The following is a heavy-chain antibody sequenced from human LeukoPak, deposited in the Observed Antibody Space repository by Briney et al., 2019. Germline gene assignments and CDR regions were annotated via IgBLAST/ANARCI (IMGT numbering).Heavy chain of an antibody. D-gene: IGHD1-14*01. CDR2: INSKTDGGTT. CDR1: GFTFSNAW. CDR3: TTESYKREHPKRRDFDY. Sequence: GGSLRLSCAASGFTFSNAWMSLVRQAPGKGLEWVGRINSKTDGGTTDFAAPVKGRFTISRDDSKNTLYLQMNSLKTEDTAVYYCTTESYKREHPKRRDFDYWGQGTLVTVSS. J-gene: IGHJ4*02. V-gene: IGHV3-15*01.